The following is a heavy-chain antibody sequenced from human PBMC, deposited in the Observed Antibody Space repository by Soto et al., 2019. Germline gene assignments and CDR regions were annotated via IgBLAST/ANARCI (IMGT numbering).Heavy chain of an antibody. CDR2: IYYSGST. J-gene: IGHJ4*02. V-gene: IGHV4-39*02. CDR3: AKEASGAGTDY. CDR1: GGSISSSRYY. D-gene: IGHD1-1*01. Sequence: SETLSLTCTFSGGSISSSRYYWGWMRQTPGKGLEWIGSIYYSGSTYYNPSLKSRVTISVDTSKNHFSLKLSSVTAADTAVYYCAKEASGAGTDYWGQGTLVTVSS.